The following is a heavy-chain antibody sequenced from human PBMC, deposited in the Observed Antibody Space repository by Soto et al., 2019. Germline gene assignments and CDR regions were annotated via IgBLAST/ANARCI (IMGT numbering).Heavy chain of an antibody. CDR3: ARQGQEWYQTHSNWFDP. J-gene: IGHJ5*02. Sequence: SETLSLTCTVSGGSISSSSYYWGWIRQPPGKGLEWIGSIYYSGSTYYNPSLKSRVTISVDTSKNQFSLKLSSVTAADTAVYYCARQGQEWYQTHSNWFDPWGQGTLVTVSS. V-gene: IGHV4-39*01. CDR2: IYYSGST. D-gene: IGHD2-2*01. CDR1: GGSISSSSYY.